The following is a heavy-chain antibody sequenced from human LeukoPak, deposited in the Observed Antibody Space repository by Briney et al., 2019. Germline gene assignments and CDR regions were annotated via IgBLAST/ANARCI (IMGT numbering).Heavy chain of an antibody. J-gene: IGHJ3*02. CDR1: GDSFSSHY. D-gene: IGHD4-17*01. CDR3: ARDLVTVTKGFDI. V-gene: IGHV4-59*11. CDR2: ISYIGNT. Sequence: SETLSLTCAVSGDSFSSHYWTWIRQPPGRGLEWIGYISYIGNTNYNPSLKSRVTISIDTSKNQFSLKLSSVTTADTAVYYCARDLVTVTKGFDIWGLGTMVSVSS.